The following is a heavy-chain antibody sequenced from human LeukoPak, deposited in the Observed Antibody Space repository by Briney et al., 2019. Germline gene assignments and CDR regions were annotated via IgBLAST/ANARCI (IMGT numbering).Heavy chain of an antibody. Sequence: PSETLSLTCAVYGGSFSGYYWSWIRQPPGKGLEWIGEINHSGSTNYNPSLKSRVTISVDASKNQFSLKLSSVTAAYTAVYYCARSHDILTGYYYFDYWGQGTLVTASS. D-gene: IGHD3-9*01. CDR1: GGSFSGYY. CDR2: INHSGST. V-gene: IGHV4-34*01. CDR3: ARSHDILTGYYYFDY. J-gene: IGHJ4*02.